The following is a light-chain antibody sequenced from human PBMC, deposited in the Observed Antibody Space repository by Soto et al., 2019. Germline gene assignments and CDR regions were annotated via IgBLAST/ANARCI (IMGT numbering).Light chain of an antibody. J-gene: IGLJ3*02. Sequence: QSALAQPASVSGSPGQSITISCTGTSSDVGTYHYVCWYQQHPGKAPKLIIYEVTNRPSGVSNRFSGSKSGNTASLTISGLQAEDEADYYCSSYTPSSTLVFGGGTKLPVL. V-gene: IGLV2-14*01. CDR3: SSYTPSSTLV. CDR1: SSDVGTYHY. CDR2: EVT.